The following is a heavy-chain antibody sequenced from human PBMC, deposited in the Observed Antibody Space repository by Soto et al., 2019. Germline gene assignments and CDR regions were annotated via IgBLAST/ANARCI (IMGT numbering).Heavy chain of an antibody. CDR2: IDPSDSYT. D-gene: IGHD2-8*01. J-gene: IGHJ2*01. V-gene: IGHV5-10-1*01. Sequence: PGESLRIWWRGSGDSFTSYGSSWVRQMPGKGLEWMGRIDPSDSYTNYSPSFQGHVTISADKSISTAYLQWSSLKASDTAMYYCARPLSYCTNGVCYSGWYFDLWGRGTLVTVSS. CDR3: ARPLSYCTNGVCYSGWYFDL. CDR1: GDSFTSYG.